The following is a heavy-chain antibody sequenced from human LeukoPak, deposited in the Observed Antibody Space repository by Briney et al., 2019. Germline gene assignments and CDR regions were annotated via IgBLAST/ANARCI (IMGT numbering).Heavy chain of an antibody. CDR3: AKDNRDAGMFLTVDC. CDR2: ISGSGGST. D-gene: IGHD1-26*01. J-gene: IGHJ4*02. Sequence: GGSLRLSCSASGFTFSSYAMTWVRQAPGKGPEWVSTISGSGGSTFYADSVKGRFTISRDNSKYTLYLQMNSLRAEDTAVYYCAKDNRDAGMFLTVDCWGQGTLVTVSS. V-gene: IGHV3-23*01. CDR1: GFTFSSYA.